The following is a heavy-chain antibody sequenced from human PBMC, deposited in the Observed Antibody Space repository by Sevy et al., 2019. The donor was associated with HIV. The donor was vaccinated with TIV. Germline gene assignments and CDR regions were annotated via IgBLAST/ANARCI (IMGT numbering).Heavy chain of an antibody. D-gene: IGHD4-17*01. V-gene: IGHV3-11*01. CDR2: ISGSDNTI. Sequence: GGYLRLSCAASGFTFSDYYMSWIRQAPGKGLEWISYISGSDNTIYYADSVKGRFTISRDNAKNSLYLQMSGLRAEDTAVYYCARDHVKDGDLGDYYYFAMDVWGPGTTVTVSS. CDR3: ARDHVKDGDLGDYYYFAMDV. J-gene: IGHJ6*02. CDR1: GFTFSDYY.